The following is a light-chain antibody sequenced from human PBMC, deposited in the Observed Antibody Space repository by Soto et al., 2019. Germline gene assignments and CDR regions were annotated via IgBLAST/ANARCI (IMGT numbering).Light chain of an antibody. Sequence: ENVLTQSPGTLSLSPGERATLSCRASQSVTNSFFAWYQQKPGQSPRLLTYGISSRATGIPDRFSGSGSGTDFTLTISGLEPEDFVVYFCQQYSTLPHTFGQGTKLEVK. CDR3: QQYSTLPHT. J-gene: IGKJ2*01. CDR1: QSVTNSF. CDR2: GIS. V-gene: IGKV3-20*01.